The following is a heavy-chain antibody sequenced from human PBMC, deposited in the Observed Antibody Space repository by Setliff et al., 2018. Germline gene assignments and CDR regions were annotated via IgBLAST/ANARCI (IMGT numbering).Heavy chain of an antibody. CDR2: IVPHTGGT. J-gene: IGHJ3*02. CDR1: GYNFNGYY. CDR3: ARLFPYYYGSSGYHALDI. V-gene: IGHV1-2*02. D-gene: IGHD3-22*01. Sequence: ASVKVSCKASGYNFNGYYLNWVRQAPGQGLEWMGWIVPHTGGTRYAQKFEGRVSMTRDTSISTAYMELSGLRSDDTAVYYCARLFPYYYGSSGYHALDIWGQGTMVTVS.